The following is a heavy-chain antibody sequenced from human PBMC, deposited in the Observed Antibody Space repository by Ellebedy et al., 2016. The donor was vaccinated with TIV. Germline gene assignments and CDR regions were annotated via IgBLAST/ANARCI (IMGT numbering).Heavy chain of an antibody. CDR1: GFTFDDYG. Sequence: PGGSLRLSCAASGFTFDDYGMHWVRQAPGKGLEWVSGISWNSGSIGYADSVKGRFTISRDNAKNSLYLQMNSLRAEDTALYYCAKGYSSGWLEVDYWGQGTLVTVSS. D-gene: IGHD6-19*01. CDR3: AKGYSSGWLEVDY. J-gene: IGHJ4*02. CDR2: ISWNSGSI. V-gene: IGHV3-9*01.